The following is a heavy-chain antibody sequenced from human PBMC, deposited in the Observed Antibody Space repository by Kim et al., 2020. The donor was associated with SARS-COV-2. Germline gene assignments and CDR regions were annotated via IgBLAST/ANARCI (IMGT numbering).Heavy chain of an antibody. CDR1: GFTFSSYW. D-gene: IGHD6-13*01. CDR3: SKVQQLSPYYYYYGMDV. V-gene: IGHV3-7*01. Sequence: GGSLRLSCAASGFTFSSYWMSWVRQAPGKGLEWLANIKQDGSEKYYVDSVKGRFTISRDNAKNSLYLQMNSMRAEDTAVYYCSKVQQLSPYYYYYGMDVWGQGTTVTVSS. CDR2: IKQDGSEK. J-gene: IGHJ6*02.